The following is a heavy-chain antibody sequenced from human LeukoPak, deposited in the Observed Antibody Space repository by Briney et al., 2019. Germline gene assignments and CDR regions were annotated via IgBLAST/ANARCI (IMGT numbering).Heavy chain of an antibody. CDR2: INPTSTSI. CDR3: ARDSAAHFDH. D-gene: IGHD2-15*01. J-gene: IGHJ4*02. Sequence: GGSLRLSCAASGLTFSDYSINWVRQAPGKGLEWVSSINPTSTSIYYADAVKGRFTISRDNARSSLYLQMNSLRAEDTAVYYCARDSAAHFDHWGQGTLVTVSS. V-gene: IGHV3-21*01. CDR1: GLTFSDYS.